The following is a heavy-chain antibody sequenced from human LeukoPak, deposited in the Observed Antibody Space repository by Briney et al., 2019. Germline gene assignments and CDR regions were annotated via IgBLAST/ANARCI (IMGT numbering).Heavy chain of an antibody. CDR3: ARSRVLDY. CDR1: GFTFSSYA. D-gene: IGHD5-24*01. Sequence: GGSLRLSCAAPGFTFSSYAMSWVRQAPGKGLEWVSVIYVGGSTYYADSVKGRFTISRVNSKNTLYLQMNSLRAEDTAVYYCARSRVLDYWGQGTLVTVSS. CDR2: IYVGGST. J-gene: IGHJ4*02. V-gene: IGHV3-53*01.